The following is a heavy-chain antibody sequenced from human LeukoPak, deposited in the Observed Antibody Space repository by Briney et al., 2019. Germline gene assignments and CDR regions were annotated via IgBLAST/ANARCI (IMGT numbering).Heavy chain of an antibody. J-gene: IGHJ1*01. V-gene: IGHV3-74*03. CDR3: YGANAEH. Sequence: GGSLRLSCAASGFTFSSYWMHWVRQAPGKGLVWVSGTNTDGSSTMYADSVKGRFTIARDNAKNTLYLQMNSLRAEDTAVYYCYGANAEHWGQGTLITVSS. CDR2: TNTDGSST. CDR1: GFTFSSYW. D-gene: IGHD4-23*01.